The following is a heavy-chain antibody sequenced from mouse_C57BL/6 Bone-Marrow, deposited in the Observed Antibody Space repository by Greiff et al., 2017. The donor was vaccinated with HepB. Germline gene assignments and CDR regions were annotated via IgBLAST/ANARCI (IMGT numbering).Heavy chain of an antibody. CDR2: IWTGGGT. CDR1: GFSFTSYA. J-gene: IGHJ4*01. D-gene: IGHD2-5*01. V-gene: IGHV2-9-1*01. Sequence: QVQLKESGPGLVAPSQSLSITCTVSGFSFTSYAISWVRQPPGKGLEWLGVIWTGGGTNYNSALKSRLSISKDNSKSQVFLKMNSLQTDDTARYYCASYSNYLYYYAMDYWGQGTSVTVSS. CDR3: ASYSNYLYYYAMDY.